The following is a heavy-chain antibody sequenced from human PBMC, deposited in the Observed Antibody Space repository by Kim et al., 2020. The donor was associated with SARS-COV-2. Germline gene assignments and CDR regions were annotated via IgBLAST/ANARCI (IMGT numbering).Heavy chain of an antibody. J-gene: IGHJ4*02. CDR2: HSGST. Sequence: HSGSTYYTPSLKSRVTISVDTSKNQFSLKLSSVTAADTAVYYCARGDFDYWGQGTLVTVSS. V-gene: IGHV4-30-2*04. D-gene: IGHD1-26*01. CDR3: ARGDFDY.